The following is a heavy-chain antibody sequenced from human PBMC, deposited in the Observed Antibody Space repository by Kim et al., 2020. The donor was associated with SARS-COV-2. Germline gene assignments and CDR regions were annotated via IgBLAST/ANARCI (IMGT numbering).Heavy chain of an antibody. CDR3: ARTDIVVVPAATGIQLWSSFDY. CDR1: GYTFTGYY. CDR2: INPNSGGT. D-gene: IGHD2-2*01. Sequence: ASVKVSCKASGYTFTGYYMHWVRQAPGQGLEWMGWINPNSGGTNYAQKFQGWVTMTRDTSISTAYMELSRLRSDDTAVYYCARTDIVVVPAATGIQLWSSFDYWGQGTLVTVSS. J-gene: IGHJ4*02. V-gene: IGHV1-2*04.